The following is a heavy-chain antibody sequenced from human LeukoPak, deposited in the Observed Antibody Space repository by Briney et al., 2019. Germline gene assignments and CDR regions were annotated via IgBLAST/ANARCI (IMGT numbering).Heavy chain of an antibody. CDR2: IYYSGTT. J-gene: IGHJ4*02. CDR3: ARQTWLIDY. Sequence: SETLSLTCTVSGGSISPHYWTWIRQPPGKGLEWIGHIYYSGTTNYNPSLKSRVTISVDTSKNQFSLKLSSVTAADTAVYYCARQTWLIDYWGQGTLVTVSS. CDR1: GGSISPHY. D-gene: IGHD5-12*01. V-gene: IGHV4-59*08.